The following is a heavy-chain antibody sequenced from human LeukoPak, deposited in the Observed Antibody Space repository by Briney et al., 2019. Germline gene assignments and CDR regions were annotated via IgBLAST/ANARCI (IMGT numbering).Heavy chain of an antibody. V-gene: IGHV3-23*01. CDR3: AGSVTIFGVVIPIG. CDR2: ISGSGGST. CDR1: GFPFSSYP. J-gene: IGHJ4*02. Sequence: LPGGSLRLSCAGSGFPFSSYPISWVRQPPGKGLEWVSAISGSGGSTYYADSVKGRFTISRDNSKNTLYLQMNSLRAEDTAVYYCAGSVTIFGVVIPIGGGQGTLVTVSS. D-gene: IGHD3-3*01.